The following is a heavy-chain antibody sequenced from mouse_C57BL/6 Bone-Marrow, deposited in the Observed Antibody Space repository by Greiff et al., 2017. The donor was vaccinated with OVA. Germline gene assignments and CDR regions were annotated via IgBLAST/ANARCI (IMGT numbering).Heavy chain of an antibody. CDR1: GFTFSDYY. CDR3: ARLRSY. J-gene: IGHJ3*01. CDR2: ISNGGGST. V-gene: IGHV5-12*01. Sequence: DVMLVESGGGLVQPGGSLKLSCAASGFTFSDYYMYWVRQTPEKRLEWVAYISNGGGSTYYPDTVKGRFTIARDNAKNTLYLQMSRLKSEDTAMYYWARLRSYWGQGTLVTVSA.